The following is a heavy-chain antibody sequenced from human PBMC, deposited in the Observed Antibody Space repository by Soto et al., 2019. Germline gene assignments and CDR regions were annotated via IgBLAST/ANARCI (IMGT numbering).Heavy chain of an antibody. Sequence: PGGSLRLSCAVSGLTFSDHYMGWVRKAPGRGLEWVGRIRDKVNSYTTEYAASVKGRFTISRNDSTNSLYLQMTSLKTEDTAVYYWASLWSVTGSRGYWGRGTLLTVSS. CDR2: IRDKVNSYTT. CDR3: ASLWSVTGSRGY. CDR1: GLTFSDHY. J-gene: IGHJ4*02. V-gene: IGHV3-72*01. D-gene: IGHD1-20*01.